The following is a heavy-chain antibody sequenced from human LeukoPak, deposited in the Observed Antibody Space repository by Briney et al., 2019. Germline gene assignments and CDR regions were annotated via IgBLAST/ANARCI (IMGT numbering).Heavy chain of an antibody. D-gene: IGHD3-10*01. CDR2: ISYDGSNK. CDR3: AKEPYGSGSYYFDY. Sequence: GRSLRLSCAASGFTFSSYGTHWVRQAPGKGLEWVAVISYDGSNKYYADSVEGRFTISRDNSKNTLYLQMNSLRAEDTAVYYCAKEPYGSGSYYFDYWGQGTLVTVSS. V-gene: IGHV3-30*18. J-gene: IGHJ4*02. CDR1: GFTFSSYG.